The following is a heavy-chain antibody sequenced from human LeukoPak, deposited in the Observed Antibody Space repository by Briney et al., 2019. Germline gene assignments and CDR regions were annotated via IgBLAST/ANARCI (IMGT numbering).Heavy chain of an antibody. CDR1: GFTFSNAW. CDR2: IKSKSNGGTT. J-gene: IGHJ3*02. Sequence: GGSLRLSCAASGFTFSNAWMSWVRQAPGKGLGWVGRIKSKSNGGTTDYAAPVKGRFTISRDDSKNTLYLQMNSLKTEDTAMYYCTTTYYYDSSGYYHAPLDAFDIWGQGTMVTVSS. D-gene: IGHD3-22*01. V-gene: IGHV3-15*01. CDR3: TTTYYYDSSGYYHAPLDAFDI.